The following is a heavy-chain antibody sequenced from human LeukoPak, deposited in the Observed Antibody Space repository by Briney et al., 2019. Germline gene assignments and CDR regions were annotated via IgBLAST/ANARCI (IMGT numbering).Heavy chain of an antibody. D-gene: IGHD5-18*01. CDR1: GFSFSSYG. CDR3: ARDVRSSSNTPIEADY. CDR2: ISSGSGSI. Sequence: GGSLRLSCAASGFSFSSYGMNWVRQAPGKGLEWDSYISSGSGSIYYADSVKGRFTISRDNAKNSLYLQMNSLRDEDTAVYYCARDVRSSSNTPIEADYWGQGTLVTVSS. V-gene: IGHV3-48*02. J-gene: IGHJ4*02.